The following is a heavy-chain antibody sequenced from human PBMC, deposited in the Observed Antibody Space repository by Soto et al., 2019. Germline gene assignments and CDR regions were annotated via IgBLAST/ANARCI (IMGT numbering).Heavy chain of an antibody. CDR3: ALERGRVGARLDY. CDR2: INPNSGDT. CDR1: GYTFTGYY. D-gene: IGHD6-6*01. Sequence: QVQLVQSGAEVKKPGASVKVSCKASGYTFTGYYMHWVRQAPGQGLEWMGWINPNSGDTNYAQKFQGRVTMTRDTSISTAYMELSRLRSDDTAVYYCALERGRVGARLDYWGQGTLVTVSS. V-gene: IGHV1-2*02. J-gene: IGHJ4*02.